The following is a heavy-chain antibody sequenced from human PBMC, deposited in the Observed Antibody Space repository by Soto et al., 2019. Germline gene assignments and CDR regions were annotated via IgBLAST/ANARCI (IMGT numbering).Heavy chain of an antibody. CDR2: IIPIFGTA. J-gene: IGHJ6*02. CDR3: AREKAALVPYYYGMDV. CDR1: GGTFSSYA. V-gene: IGHV1-69*01. D-gene: IGHD6-13*01. Sequence: QVQLVQSGAEVKKPGSSVKVSCKASGGTFSSYAISWVRQAPGQGLEWIGGIIPIFGTANYAQKFQGRVTITADESTSTAYMELSSLRSEDTAVYYCAREKAALVPYYYGMDVWGQGTTVTVSS.